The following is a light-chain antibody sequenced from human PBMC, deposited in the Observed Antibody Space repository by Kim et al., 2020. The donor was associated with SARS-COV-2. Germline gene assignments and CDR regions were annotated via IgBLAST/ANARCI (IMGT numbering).Light chain of an antibody. Sequence: SYELTQPPSVSVAPGKTARITCGGNNIGSKSVHWYQQKPGQAPVLVMYADTDRPSGIPERFSGSNSGNTATLTISRVEAGDEADYYCQVWDSISDHWVFG. J-gene: IGLJ3*02. CDR1: NIGSKS. CDR2: ADT. CDR3: QVWDSISDHWV. V-gene: IGLV3-21*04.